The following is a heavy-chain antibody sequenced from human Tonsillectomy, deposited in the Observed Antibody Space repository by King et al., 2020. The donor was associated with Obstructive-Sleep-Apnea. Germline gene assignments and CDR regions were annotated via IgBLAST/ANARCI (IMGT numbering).Heavy chain of an antibody. V-gene: IGHV3-23*04. J-gene: IGHJ4*02. Sequence: EVQLVESGGGLVQPGGSLRLSCAASGFTFRNYIMSWVRQAPGKGLEWVSVSSGSGGSTYYVDSVKGRFIISRDNSKNTLYLQMNSLRAEDTAVYYCAKGGITMVRGVFMDTSLATDYFDYWGQGTLVTVSS. CDR3: AKGGITMVRGVFMDTSLATDYFDY. D-gene: IGHD3-10*01. CDR1: GFTFRNYI. CDR2: SSGSGGST.